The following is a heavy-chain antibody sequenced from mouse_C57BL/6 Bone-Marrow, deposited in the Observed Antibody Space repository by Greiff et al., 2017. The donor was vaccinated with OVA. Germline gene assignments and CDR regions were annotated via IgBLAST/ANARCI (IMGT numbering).Heavy chain of an antibody. CDR3: AISSGSGRGYIDY. D-gene: IGHD3-2*02. CDR2: IHPNSGST. CDR1: GYTFTSYW. J-gene: IGHJ2*01. Sequence: VQLQQSGAELVKPGASVKLSCKASGYTFTSYWMHWVKQRPGQGLEWIGMIHPNSGSTNYNEKFKSKATLTVDKSSSTAYMQLSSLTSEDSAVYYCAISSGSGRGYIDYWGQGTTLTVSS. V-gene: IGHV1-64*01.